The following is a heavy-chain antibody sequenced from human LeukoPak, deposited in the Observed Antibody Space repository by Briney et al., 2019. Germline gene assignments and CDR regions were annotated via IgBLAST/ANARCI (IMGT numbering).Heavy chain of an antibody. J-gene: IGHJ2*01. V-gene: IGHV3-23*01. Sequence: GGSLRLSCAASGFTFSSYAMSWVRQAPGKGLEWVSAISGSGGSTYYADSVKGRFTIPRDNSKNTLYLQMNSLRAEDTAVYYCAKARSSWYWYFDLWGRGTLVTVSS. CDR1: GFTFSSYA. D-gene: IGHD6-13*01. CDR2: ISGSGGST. CDR3: AKARSSWYWYFDL.